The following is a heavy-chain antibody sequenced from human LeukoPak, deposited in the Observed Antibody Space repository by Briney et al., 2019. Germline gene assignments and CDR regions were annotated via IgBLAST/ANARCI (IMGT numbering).Heavy chain of an antibody. CDR1: GGSINGYY. CDR3: ARDRSSSYTRDWFDP. Sequence: SETLSLTCTVSGGSINGYYWSWIRQPAGKGLEWIGRIYNSESINYNPSLKSRVTMPIDTSKNQFSLKLKSVTAADTAVYYCARDRSSSYTRDWFDPWGQGALVTVSS. D-gene: IGHD6-13*01. V-gene: IGHV4-4*07. CDR2: IYNSESI. J-gene: IGHJ5*02.